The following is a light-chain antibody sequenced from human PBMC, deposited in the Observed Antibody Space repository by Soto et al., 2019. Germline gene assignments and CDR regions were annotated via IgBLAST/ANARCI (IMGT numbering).Light chain of an antibody. Sequence: QSALTQPACVSGSPGQSITISCTGTSSDVGNYNYVSWYQQHPGKAPKLMIYEVNNRPSGVSYRFSGSKSGNTAFLTISGLQAEDEADYYCTSYTTYSTYVFGTGTKLTVL. J-gene: IGLJ1*01. CDR1: SSDVGNYNY. CDR3: TSYTTYSTYV. V-gene: IGLV2-14*01. CDR2: EVN.